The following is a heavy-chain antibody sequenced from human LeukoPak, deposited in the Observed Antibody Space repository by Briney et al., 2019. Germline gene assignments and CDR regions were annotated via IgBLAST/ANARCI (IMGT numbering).Heavy chain of an antibody. J-gene: IGHJ3*02. V-gene: IGHV3-74*01. CDR3: ARDSPRLGDAFDI. CDR1: GLTFSSPG. Sequence: PGGPLNPSCPPPGLTFSSPGMTWFRQPQGKGLVWVSRITNDGSSTTYADSVKGRFTISRDNAKNMLYLQVNSLRAEDTAVYYCARDSPRLGDAFDIWGQGTMVTVSS. CDR2: ITNDGSST.